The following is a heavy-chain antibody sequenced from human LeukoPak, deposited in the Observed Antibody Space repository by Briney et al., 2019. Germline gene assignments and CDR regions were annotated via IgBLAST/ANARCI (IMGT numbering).Heavy chain of an antibody. V-gene: IGHV1-2*02. CDR3: ARDGLAAAGFDY. J-gene: IGHJ4*02. Sequence: ASVKVSCKASGYTFTGYYMHWARQAPGQGLEWMGWINPNSGGTNYAQKFQGRVTMTRDTSISTAYMELSRLRSDDTAVYYCARDGLAAAGFDYWGQGTLVTVSS. CDR1: GYTFTGYY. CDR2: INPNSGGT. D-gene: IGHD6-13*01.